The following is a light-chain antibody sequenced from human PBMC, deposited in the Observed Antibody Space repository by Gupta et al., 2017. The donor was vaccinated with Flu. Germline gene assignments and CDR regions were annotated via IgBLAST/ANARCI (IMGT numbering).Light chain of an antibody. V-gene: IGLV2-11*01. CDR3: CSFAGSYTLV. J-gene: IGLJ2*01. Sequence: QSALTQPRSVSGSPGQSVTLSCTGSSSDIGAYDYVSWFQQHPGKAPKLIIYDVTKRSSGVPARFSVSKSANTASLTISALQAEDEADYHCCSFAGSYTLVFGGGTKLTVL. CDR2: DVT. CDR1: SSDIGAYDY.